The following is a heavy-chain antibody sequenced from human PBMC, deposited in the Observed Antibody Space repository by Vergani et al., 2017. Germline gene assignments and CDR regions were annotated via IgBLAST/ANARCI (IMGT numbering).Heavy chain of an antibody. J-gene: IGHJ4*02. V-gene: IGHV4-30-4*01. D-gene: IGHD6-13*01. CDR1: GGSISSGDYY. CDR3: AKMSVAAAGTRGSFDY. CDR2: IYYSGST. Sequence: QMQLQESGPGLVKPSQTLSLTCTVSGGSISSGDYYWSWIRQPPGKGLEWIGYIYYSGSTYYNPSLKSRVTISVDTSKNQFSLKLSSVTAADTAVYYCAKMSVAAAGTRGSFDYWGQGTLVTVSS.